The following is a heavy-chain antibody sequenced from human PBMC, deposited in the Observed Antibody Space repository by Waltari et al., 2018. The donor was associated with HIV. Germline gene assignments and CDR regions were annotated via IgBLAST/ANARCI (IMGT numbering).Heavy chain of an antibody. Sequence: EVRLVESGGGLVKPGGSLRLSCVVSGFSFSSYSMKWVRQAPGKGLEWVSSISGPRYYIYYVDSVKGRFTVSRDNAKNSLYLQMNSLRAEDSAIYYCARDLSYYYGMDVWGPGTTVIVSS. CDR2: ISGPRYYI. CDR1: GFSFSSYS. CDR3: ARDLSYYYGMDV. J-gene: IGHJ6*02. V-gene: IGHV3-21*01.